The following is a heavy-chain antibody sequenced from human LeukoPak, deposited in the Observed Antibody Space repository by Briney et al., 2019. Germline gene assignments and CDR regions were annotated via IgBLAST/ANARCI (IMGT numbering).Heavy chain of an antibody. J-gene: IGHJ4*02. CDR1: RFTFSSYS. Sequence: PGRSLRLSCAASRFTFSSYSMHWVRQAPGKGLEWVAVISYDGSNKYYADSVKGRFTIFRDNSENTLYLQMNSLKIEDTAVYYCARDGGAWIQLWLSFDFWGQGTLVTVSS. V-gene: IGHV3-30*04. CDR3: ARDGGAWIQLWLSFDF. D-gene: IGHD5-18*01. CDR2: ISYDGSNK.